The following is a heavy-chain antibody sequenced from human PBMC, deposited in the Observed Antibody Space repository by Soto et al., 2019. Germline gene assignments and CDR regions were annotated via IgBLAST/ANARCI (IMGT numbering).Heavy chain of an antibody. D-gene: IGHD3-10*01. V-gene: IGHV1-3*01. Sequence: QVQLVQSGAEVKKPGASVKVSCKASGYTFSNYALHWVRQAPGQRLEWMGWINADNGNTKYSQKCQGRVAFTRDTSASTAYMDLSSLRSEDTAVYYCASPSYGSGNYYWGQGTLVTVSS. J-gene: IGHJ4*02. CDR1: GYTFSNYA. CDR2: INADNGNT. CDR3: ASPSYGSGNYY.